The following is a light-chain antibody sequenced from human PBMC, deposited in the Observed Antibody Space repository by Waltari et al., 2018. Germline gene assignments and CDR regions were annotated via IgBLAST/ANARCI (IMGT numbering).Light chain of an antibody. CDR3: QLRDIWLFS. Sequence: EIVLTQAPATLSFSPGDRATLSCRASQSIQTFVAWYQQKPGQAPWLLMFNSSLRAFCVPVRFSGSGSGSDFSFTISHLVPEDFAFYFCQLRDIWLFSFGPGTNVEIK. CDR2: NSS. J-gene: IGKJ3*01. V-gene: IGKV3-11*01. CDR1: QSIQTF.